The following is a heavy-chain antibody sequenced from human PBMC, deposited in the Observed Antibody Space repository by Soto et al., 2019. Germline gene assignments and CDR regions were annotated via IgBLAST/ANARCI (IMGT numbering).Heavy chain of an antibody. CDR2: VYPGDSDT. J-gene: IGHJ4*02. Sequence: GESLKISCKGSGYSFTHYWISWVRQMPGKGLEWMGIVYPGDSDTRYSPSFQGQISISADKSINTAYLQWSSLKASDTAMFYCASFSGFQSFDYLSSFDSWGQETLVTVPS. V-gene: IGHV5-51*01. CDR1: GYSFTHYW. D-gene: IGHD3-9*01. CDR3: ASFSGFQSFDYLSSFDS.